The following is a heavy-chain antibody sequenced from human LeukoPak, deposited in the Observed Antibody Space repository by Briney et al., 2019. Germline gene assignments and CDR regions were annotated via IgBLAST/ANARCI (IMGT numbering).Heavy chain of an antibody. CDR3: ASDSNYYYYMDV. Sequence: GGSLRLSCAASGFTFNDYYMSWIRQAPGKGLEWVSYISSSGSTIYYADSVKGRFTISRDNAKNSLYLQMNSLRAEDTAVYYCASDSNYYYYMDVWGKGTTVTVSS. D-gene: IGHD2/OR15-2a*01. CDR2: ISSSGSTI. CDR1: GFTFNDYY. J-gene: IGHJ6*03. V-gene: IGHV3-11*01.